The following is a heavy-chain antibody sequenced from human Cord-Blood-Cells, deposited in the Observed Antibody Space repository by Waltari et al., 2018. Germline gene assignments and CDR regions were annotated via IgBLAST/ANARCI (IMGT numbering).Heavy chain of an antibody. CDR2: IIPIFGTA. Sequence: QVQLVQSGGEVNKPGSSVKVSCKASVCTFRPYAISWVRQAPAQGLEWMGGIIPIFGTANYEQKFQVRVTITADESTSTAYMELSSLRSEDTAVYYCARGRLLVLDYWGQGTLVTVSS. V-gene: IGHV1-69*01. J-gene: IGHJ4*02. CDR1: VCTFRPYA. CDR3: ARGRLLVLDY. D-gene: IGHD1-26*01.